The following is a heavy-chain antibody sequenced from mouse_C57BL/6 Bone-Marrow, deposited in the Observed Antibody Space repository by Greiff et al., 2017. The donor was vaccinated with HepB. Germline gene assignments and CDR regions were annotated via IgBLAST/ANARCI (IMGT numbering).Heavy chain of an antibody. V-gene: IGHV1-4*01. Sequence: QVQLQQSGAELARPGASVKMSCKASGYTFTSYTVHWVKQRPGQGLEWIGYINPSSGYTKYNQKFKDKATLTADKSSSTAYMQLSSLTSEDSAVYYCAKLTGDYWGQGTTLTVSS. CDR1: GYTFTSYT. J-gene: IGHJ2*01. CDR3: AKLTGDY. D-gene: IGHD4-1*01. CDR2: INPSSGYT.